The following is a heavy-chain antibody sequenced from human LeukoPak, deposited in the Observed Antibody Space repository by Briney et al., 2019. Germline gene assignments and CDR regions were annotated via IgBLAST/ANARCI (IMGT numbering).Heavy chain of an antibody. CDR3: ARHAYCSGGSCYARGWFDP. J-gene: IGHJ5*02. V-gene: IGHV4-59*08. D-gene: IGHD2-15*01. CDR1: GGSISSYY. CDR2: IYYSGST. Sequence: RSSETLSLTCTVSGGSISSYYRSWIRQPPGKGLEWIGYIYYSGSTNYNPSLKSRVTISADTSKNQFSLKLSSVTAADTAVYYCARHAYCSGGSCYARGWFDPWGQGTLVTVSS.